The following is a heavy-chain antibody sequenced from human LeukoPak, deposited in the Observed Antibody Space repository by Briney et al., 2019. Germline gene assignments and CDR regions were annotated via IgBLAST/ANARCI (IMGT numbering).Heavy chain of an antibody. J-gene: IGHJ4*02. Sequence: GGSLRLSCVVSGFTFSESWMSWVRQAPGKGLGWVASLNLDGSDKYYVDSVKGRFTISRDNAKNSLYLQMDSLRVEDTAVYYCAKGKGYPDYWGQGTLVTVSS. CDR2: LNLDGSDK. CDR3: AKGKGYPDY. CDR1: GFTFSESW. V-gene: IGHV3-7*03. D-gene: IGHD1-1*01.